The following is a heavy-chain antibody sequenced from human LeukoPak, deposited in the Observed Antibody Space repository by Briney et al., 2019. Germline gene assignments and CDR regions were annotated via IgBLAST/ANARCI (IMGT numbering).Heavy chain of an antibody. J-gene: IGHJ4*02. D-gene: IGHD3-22*01. CDR1: GDSISSSGW. CDR2: VYPTGTT. V-gene: IGHV4-4*02. CDR3: ARMSNSGYYFFDY. Sequence: SETLSLTCAVSGDSISSSGWWSWVRQPPGKGLEWIGEVYPTGTTHYNPSLKSRVTISLRRSENQFSLNLNSVTAADTAVYYCARMSNSGYYFFDYWGQGTLVTVSS.